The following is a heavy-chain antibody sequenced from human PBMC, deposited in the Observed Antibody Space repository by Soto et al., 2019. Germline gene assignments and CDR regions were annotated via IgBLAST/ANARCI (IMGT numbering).Heavy chain of an antibody. D-gene: IGHD3-10*01. CDR2: ISGSSNTI. CDR3: ARGFDLQYGMDV. V-gene: IGHV3-48*02. CDR1: GFTLSNYS. J-gene: IGHJ6*02. Sequence: PGGSLRLSCAASGFTLSNYSLNWVRQAPRKGLEWLSYISGSSNTIYYADSVKGRFTISRDNAKNSLYLQMNSLRDEVTAVYFCARGFDLQYGMDVWGQGTTVTVSS.